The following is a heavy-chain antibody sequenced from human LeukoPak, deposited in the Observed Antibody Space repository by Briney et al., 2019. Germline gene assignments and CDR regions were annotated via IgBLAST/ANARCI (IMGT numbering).Heavy chain of an antibody. J-gene: IGHJ4*02. D-gene: IGHD3-16*01. CDR2: INPNSGGT. Sequence: ASVKVSCKASGYTFTGYYMHWVRQAPGQGLEGMGWINPNSGGTNYAQKFQGRVTMTRETSISTAYMELSRLRSDDTAVYYCARCLPWGALSHDDYFDYWGQGTLVTVSS. CDR1: GYTFTGYY. V-gene: IGHV1-2*02. CDR3: ARCLPWGALSHDDYFDY.